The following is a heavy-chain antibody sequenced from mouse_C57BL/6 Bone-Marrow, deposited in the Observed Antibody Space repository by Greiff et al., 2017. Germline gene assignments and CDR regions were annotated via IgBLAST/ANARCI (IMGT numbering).Heavy chain of an antibody. Sequence: VQLQQSGPVLVKPGASVKMSCKASGYTFTDYYMNWVKQSHGKSLEWIGVINPYNGGTSYNQKFKGKATLTVDKSSSTAYMELNSLTSEDAAVYYCARHRWFPVAYWGQGTLVTVSA. J-gene: IGHJ3*01. CDR2: INPYNGGT. V-gene: IGHV1-19*01. CDR1: GYTFTDYY. D-gene: IGHD2-3*01. CDR3: ARHRWFPVAY.